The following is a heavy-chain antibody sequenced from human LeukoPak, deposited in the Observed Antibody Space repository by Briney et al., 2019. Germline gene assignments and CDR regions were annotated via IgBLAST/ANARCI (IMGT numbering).Heavy chain of an antibody. CDR3: ARVDWMLGAFDI. CDR1: GFTFSTYS. Sequence: GGSLRLSCAASGFTFSTYSMNWVRQAAAKGLEWVSYITSSSSTIYYADSVRGRFTISRDNAKNSLYLQMNSLRDEDTAVYYCARVDWMLGAFDIWGQGTMVTVSS. D-gene: IGHD1-1*01. CDR2: ITSSSSTI. J-gene: IGHJ3*02. V-gene: IGHV3-48*02.